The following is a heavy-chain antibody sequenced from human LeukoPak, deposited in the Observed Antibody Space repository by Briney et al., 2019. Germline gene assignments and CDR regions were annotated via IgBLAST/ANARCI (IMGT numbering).Heavy chain of an antibody. D-gene: IGHD3-22*01. V-gene: IGHV4-34*01. J-gene: IGHJ4*02. CDR1: GGSFSGYS. CDR3: ARGGEKYYYDSSGYWFDY. CDR2: INHSGST. Sequence: SETLSLTCAVYGGSFSGYSWSWIRQPPGKGLEWIGEINHSGSTNYNPCLKSRVTISIDTSKNQFSLKLSSVTTADTAVYYCARGGEKYYYDSSGYWFDYWGQGTLVTVSS.